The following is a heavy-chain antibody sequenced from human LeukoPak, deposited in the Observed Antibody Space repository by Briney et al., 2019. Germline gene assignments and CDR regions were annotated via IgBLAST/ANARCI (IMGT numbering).Heavy chain of an antibody. D-gene: IGHD6-19*01. CDR1: GYRFTSYW. CDR3: ARQQAVASVDNWFDP. J-gene: IGHJ5*02. V-gene: IGHV5-51*01. CDR2: IYPGGSDT. Sequence: GESLQISCKGSGYRFTSYWIGWVRQLPGKGLEWMGIIYPGGSDTRYSPSFQGQVTISADKSISTAYLQWSSLKASDTAMYYCARQQAVASVDNWFDPWGQGTLVTVSS.